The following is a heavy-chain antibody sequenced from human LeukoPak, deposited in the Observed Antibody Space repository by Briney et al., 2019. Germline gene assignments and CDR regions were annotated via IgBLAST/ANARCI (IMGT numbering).Heavy chain of an antibody. D-gene: IGHD1-14*01. Sequence: DPGGSLRLSCAASGFTFSSYSMNWVRQAPGKGLEWVSAIGGSGSSTFYADSVKGRFTVSRDNSKNTLYLQMSSLRAEDTAVYYCAKSRLTPHPWGQGTLVTVSS. CDR3: AKSRLTPHP. J-gene: IGHJ5*02. CDR2: IGGSGSST. CDR1: GFTFSSYS. V-gene: IGHV3-23*01.